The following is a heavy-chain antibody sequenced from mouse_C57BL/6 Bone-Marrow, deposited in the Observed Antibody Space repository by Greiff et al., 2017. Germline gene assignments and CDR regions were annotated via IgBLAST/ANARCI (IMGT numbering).Heavy chain of an antibody. J-gene: IGHJ2*01. CDR2: LLPGRGRT. D-gene: IGHD1-1*01. CDR1: GYTFTGSW. V-gene: IGHV1-9*01. CDR3: ASWSVVATKRYY. Sequence: VQLQQSGAELMKPGASVKLSCKATGYTFTGSWLAWVKQRPGHGLEWILELLPGRGRTNSNEKFKGKATFTADPSSNTAYMQLSSLTTEDSAIYYCASWSVVATKRYYWGQGTTLTV.